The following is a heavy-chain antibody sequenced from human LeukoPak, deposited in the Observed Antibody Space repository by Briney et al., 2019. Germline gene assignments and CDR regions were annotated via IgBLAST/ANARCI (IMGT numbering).Heavy chain of an antibody. CDR2: ISGSGGST. V-gene: IGHV3-23*01. J-gene: IGHJ4*02. Sequence: GGSLRLSCAASGFTFSSYAMSWVRQAPGKGLEWVSAISGSGGSTYYADSVKGRFTISRDNSKNTLYLQMNSLRAEDTAVYYCARDLSYYDVSPEDYWGQGTLVTVSS. D-gene: IGHD3-22*01. CDR1: GFTFSSYA. CDR3: ARDLSYYDVSPEDY.